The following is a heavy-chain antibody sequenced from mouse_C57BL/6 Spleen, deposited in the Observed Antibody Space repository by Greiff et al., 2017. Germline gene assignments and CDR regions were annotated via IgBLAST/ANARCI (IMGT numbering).Heavy chain of an antibody. CDR2: ISYDGSN. J-gene: IGHJ1*03. CDR3: ARGDYYGSSYYFDV. D-gene: IGHD1-1*01. CDR1: GYSITSGYY. V-gene: IGHV3-6*01. Sequence: VQLKESGPGLVKPSQSLSLTCSVTGYSITSGYYWNWIRQFPGNKLEWMGYISYDGSNNYNPSLKNRISITRDTSKNQFFLKLNSVTTEDTATYYCARGDYYGSSYYFDVWGTGTTVTVSS.